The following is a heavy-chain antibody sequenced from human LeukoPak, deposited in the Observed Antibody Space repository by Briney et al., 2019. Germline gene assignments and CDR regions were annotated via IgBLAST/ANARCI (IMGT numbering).Heavy chain of an antibody. Sequence: GGSLRLSCAASGFTFSHHGMHWVRQAPGKGLEWVAFIRNDGSNNYYADSVKGRFTISRDNSKNNVYLQMNSLRAEDTAVYYCAELGITMIGGVWGKGTTVTISS. CDR3: AELGITMIGGV. CDR1: GFTFSHHG. V-gene: IGHV3-30*02. CDR2: IRNDGSNN. D-gene: IGHD3-10*02. J-gene: IGHJ6*04.